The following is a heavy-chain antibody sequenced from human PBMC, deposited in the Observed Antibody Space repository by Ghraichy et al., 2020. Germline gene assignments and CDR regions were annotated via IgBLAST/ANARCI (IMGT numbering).Heavy chain of an antibody. J-gene: IGHJ5*02. V-gene: IGHV3-7*01. CDR3: AREGLWFGVSRWFAP. CDR1: GFTFSSYW. D-gene: IGHD3-10*01. Sequence: GGSLRLSCAASGFTFSSYWMSWVRQAPGKGLEWVANIKQDGSEKYYVDSVKGRFTISRDNAKNSLYLQMNSLRAEDTAVYYCAREGLWFGVSRWFAPWGQGTLVTVSS. CDR2: IKQDGSEK.